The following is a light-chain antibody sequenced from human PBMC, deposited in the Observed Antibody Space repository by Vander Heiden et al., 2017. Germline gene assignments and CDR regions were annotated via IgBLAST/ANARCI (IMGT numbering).Light chain of an antibody. CDR2: GAS. J-gene: IGKJ2*01. V-gene: IGKV3-20*01. CDR1: QSVSSTY. CDR3: QQYGSSPYT. Sequence: ELVLTQSPGTLSLSPGERATLSCRASQSVSSTYLAWYQQKPGQAPRLLIHGASSRATGFPDRFSGSGSGTDFTLTISRLEPEDFAVYYCQQYGSSPYTFGQGTKLEIK.